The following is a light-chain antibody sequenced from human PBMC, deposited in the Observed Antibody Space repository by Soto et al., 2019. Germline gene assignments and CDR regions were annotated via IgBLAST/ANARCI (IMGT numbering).Light chain of an antibody. V-gene: IGLV2-11*01. Sequence: QSALTQPRSVSGSPGQSVTISCTGTSSDVGGYQYVSWYQEHPGKAPKLMIYDVSKRPSGVPDRFSGSKSGSTASLTISGLQAEDEADYYCCSYAGSYPYVFGTGTKLTVL. CDR2: DVS. J-gene: IGLJ1*01. CDR1: SSDVGGYQY. CDR3: CSYAGSYPYV.